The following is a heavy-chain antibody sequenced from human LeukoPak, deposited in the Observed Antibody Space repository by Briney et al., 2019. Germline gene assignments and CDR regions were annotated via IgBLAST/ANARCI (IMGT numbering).Heavy chain of an antibody. D-gene: IGHD3-3*01. V-gene: IGHV1-24*01. Sequence: ASVKVSCKLSGNTLREVPIQSVRQAGGKGPEWMAGFDPENAEIVYAQKFQGRVTMTEDTSTNTAYMELTSLTSDNTALYYCATRGSDFWSGFDFWGQGTQVTVSS. J-gene: IGHJ4*02. CDR1: GNTLREVP. CDR3: ATRGSDFWSGFDF. CDR2: FDPENAEI.